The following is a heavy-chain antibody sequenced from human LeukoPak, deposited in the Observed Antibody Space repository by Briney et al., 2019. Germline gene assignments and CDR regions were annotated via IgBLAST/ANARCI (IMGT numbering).Heavy chain of an antibody. Sequence: GASVKVSCKASGYTFTSYGISWVRQAPGQGLEWMGWISAYNGNTNYAQKLQGRVTMTTDTSTSTAYMELRSLRSDDTAVYYCARFQWLRPYDTKPFDYWGQGTLVTVSS. CDR1: GYTFTSYG. D-gene: IGHD6-19*01. CDR3: ARFQWLRPYDTKPFDY. CDR2: ISAYNGNT. V-gene: IGHV1-18*01. J-gene: IGHJ4*02.